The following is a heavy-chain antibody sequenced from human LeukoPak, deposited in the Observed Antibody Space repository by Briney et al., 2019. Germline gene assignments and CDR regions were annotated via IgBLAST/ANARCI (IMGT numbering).Heavy chain of an antibody. Sequence: PSETLSLTCTVSGGSISSRTYFWGWIRQPPGKGLEWIGNIYYSSWSTYYNPSLKSRVTISVDTSKNQFSLKLSSVTAADTAVYYCASQVYCSAGSCYSNFWGQGTLVTVSS. CDR3: ASQVYCSAGSCYSNF. D-gene: IGHD2-15*01. CDR1: GGSISSRTYF. V-gene: IGHV4-39*01. J-gene: IGHJ4*02. CDR2: IYYSSWST.